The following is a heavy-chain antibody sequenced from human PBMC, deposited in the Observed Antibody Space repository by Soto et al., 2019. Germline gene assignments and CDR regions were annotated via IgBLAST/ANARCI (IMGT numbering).Heavy chain of an antibody. CDR2: IYSGGDT. J-gene: IGHJ6*02. CDR1: GFSVSSDY. V-gene: IGHV3-53*01. D-gene: IGHD3-10*01. Sequence: GGSLRLSCAASGFSVSSDYMSWVRQAPGKGLEWVSLIYSGGDTYYADSVKGRFTISRDISSNTIYLHMTSLRADDTAIYYCTRAXSDPGNFYISNYYAMDVWGRGTTVTVSS. CDR3: TRAXSDPGNFYISNYYAMDV.